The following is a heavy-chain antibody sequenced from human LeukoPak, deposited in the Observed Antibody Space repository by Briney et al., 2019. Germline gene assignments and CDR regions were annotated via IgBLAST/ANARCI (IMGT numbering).Heavy chain of an antibody. CDR1: ADSISSYY. CDR3: ARTGTSVAARLTFDT. J-gene: IGHJ5*02. V-gene: IGHV4-59*01. Sequence: SETLSLTCTVSADSISSYYWSWIRQPPGKELQWIGYIYYSGSTNYDPSLKSRATISVDTSKNQFSLKLNSVTAADTAVYYCARTGTSVAARLTFDTWGQGILVTVSS. CDR2: IYYSGST. D-gene: IGHD6-6*01.